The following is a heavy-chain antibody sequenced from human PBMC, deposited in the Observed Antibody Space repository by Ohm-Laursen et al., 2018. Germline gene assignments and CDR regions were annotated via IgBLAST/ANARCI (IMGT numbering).Heavy chain of an antibody. CDR2: ISGTGGST. Sequence: SLRLSCTASGFTFSSYAMSWVRQAPGKGLEWVSAISGTGGSTYYADSVKGRFTISRDNSKNTLYLQMNSLRAGDTAIYYCVKGRLAGAFDYWGQGTLVTVSS. CDR3: VKGRLAGAFDY. D-gene: IGHD2-15*01. CDR1: GFTFSSYA. J-gene: IGHJ4*02. V-gene: IGHV3-23*01.